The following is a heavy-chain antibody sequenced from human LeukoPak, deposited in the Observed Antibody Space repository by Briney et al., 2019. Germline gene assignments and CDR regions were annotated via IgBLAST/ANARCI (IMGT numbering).Heavy chain of an antibody. CDR2: IHSSGST. V-gene: IGHV4-59*08. D-gene: IGHD3-10*01. Sequence: SETLSLTCTVSAGSISNYFWNWIRQPPGKGLEWIGYIHSSGSTNYDPSLKSRLTMSVDTSKNQFSLKLSSVTTADTAVYYCARLNSLYGSGSYYNFYWFDPWGQGTLVTVSS. CDR3: ARLNSLYGSGSYYNFYWFDP. J-gene: IGHJ5*02. CDR1: AGSISNYF.